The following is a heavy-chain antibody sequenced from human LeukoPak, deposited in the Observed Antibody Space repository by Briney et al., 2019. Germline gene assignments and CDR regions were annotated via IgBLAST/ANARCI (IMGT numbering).Heavy chain of an antibody. J-gene: IGHJ4*02. CDR2: MNLNSGDT. D-gene: IGHD1-14*01. CDR3: ARVPVPAPGRGLYFDY. V-gene: IGHV1-8*01. Sequence: ASVKVSCKASGYTFSSHDIYWVRHAPGQGLEWMGWMNLNSGDTYYAQNCQGRFSITRDTSKSTTYMDLASLAPDDTAVYSCARVPVPAPGRGLYFDYWGQGTLTTVSS. CDR1: GYTFSSHD.